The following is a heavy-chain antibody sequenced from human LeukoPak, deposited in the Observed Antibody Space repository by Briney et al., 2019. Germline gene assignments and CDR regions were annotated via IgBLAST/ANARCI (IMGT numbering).Heavy chain of an antibody. J-gene: IGHJ4*02. CDR1: GGSISSSY. Sequence: SETLSLTCTVSGGSISSSYWSWIRQPPGKGLEWIGYIYYSGSTNYNPSLKSRVTISVDTSKNQFSLKLSSVTAADTAVYYCARDAGGSYYVGYYFDYWGQGTLVTVSS. CDR3: ARDAGGSYYVGYYFDY. D-gene: IGHD1-26*01. CDR2: IYYSGST. V-gene: IGHV4-59*01.